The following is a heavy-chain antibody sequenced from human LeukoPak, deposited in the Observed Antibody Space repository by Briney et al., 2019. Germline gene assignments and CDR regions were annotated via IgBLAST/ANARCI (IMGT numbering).Heavy chain of an antibody. CDR1: GFTFSSYA. J-gene: IGHJ6*02. D-gene: IGHD4-4*01. CDR3: AKSNSNYHYYYYGMDV. V-gene: IGHV3-23*01. CDR2: ISGSGGST. Sequence: GRSLRLSCAASGFTFSSYAMHWVRQAPGKGLEWVSAISGSGGSTYYADSVKGRFTISRDNSKNTLYLQMNSLRAEDTAVYYCAKSNSNYHYYYYGMDVWGQGTTVTVSS.